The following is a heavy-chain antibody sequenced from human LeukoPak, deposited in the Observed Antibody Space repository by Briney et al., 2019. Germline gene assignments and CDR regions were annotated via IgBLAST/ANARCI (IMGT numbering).Heavy chain of an antibody. D-gene: IGHD3-22*01. CDR2: ISAYNGNT. Sequence: ASVKVSCKASGYTFTSYGISWVRQAPGQGLEWMGWISAYNGNTNYAQKLQGRVTMTTDTSTSTAYMELRSLRSDDTAVYYCARDDSSGYSDTSADYWGQGTLVTVSS. J-gene: IGHJ4*02. CDR3: ARDDSSGYSDTSADY. V-gene: IGHV1-18*01. CDR1: GYTFTSYG.